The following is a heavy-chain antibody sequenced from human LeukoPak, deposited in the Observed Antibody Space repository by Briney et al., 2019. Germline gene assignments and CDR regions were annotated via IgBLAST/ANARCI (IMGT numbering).Heavy chain of an antibody. CDR2: ISAYNGNT. V-gene: IGHV1-18*01. D-gene: IGHD6-19*01. Sequence: VASVNVSCKASVYTLTSYGISWVRQAPGQGLEWMGWISAYNGNTNYAQKLQGRVTMTTDTSTSTAYMELRSLRSDDTAVYYCARVDRETYSRGRFDYWGQGTLVTVSS. CDR3: ARVDRETYSRGRFDY. CDR1: VYTLTSYG. J-gene: IGHJ4*02.